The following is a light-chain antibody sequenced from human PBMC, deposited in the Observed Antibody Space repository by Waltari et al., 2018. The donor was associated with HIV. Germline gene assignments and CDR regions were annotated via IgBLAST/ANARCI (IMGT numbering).Light chain of an antibody. CDR2: WAS. CDR1: HRLFYTSNNKNS. Sequence: DIVMTQSPDSLAVSLGERATINCTSRHRLFYTSNNKNSLAWYQQRPGQPPKLLIYWASTRESGVPDRFSGGGSGTDFTLTISGLQVEDVAVYFCQQYYSSPLTFGGGTKV. J-gene: IGKJ4*01. V-gene: IGKV4-1*01. CDR3: QQYYSSPLT.